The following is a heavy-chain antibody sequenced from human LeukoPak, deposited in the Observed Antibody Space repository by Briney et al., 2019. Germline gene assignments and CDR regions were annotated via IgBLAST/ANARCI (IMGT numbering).Heavy chain of an antibody. Sequence: ASVKVSCKASGYTFTGYYMHWVRQAPGQGLEWMGWINPNSGGTNYAQKFQGRVTMTRDTSISTAYMELSRLRSDDTAVYYCARFPRYYYDSSGYYDGFAFDIWGQGTMVTVSS. CDR1: GYTFTGYY. V-gene: IGHV1-2*02. CDR3: ARFPRYYYDSSGYYDGFAFDI. J-gene: IGHJ3*02. CDR2: INPNSGGT. D-gene: IGHD3-22*01.